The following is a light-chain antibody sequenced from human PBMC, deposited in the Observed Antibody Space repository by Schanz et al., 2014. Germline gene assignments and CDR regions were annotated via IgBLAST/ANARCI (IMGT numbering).Light chain of an antibody. CDR3: SSYTSSSTLI. Sequence: QSVLTQPPSASGSPGQSVTISCTGTSSDIGRYNYVSWYQHHPGKAPKLMIYDVSDRPSGVSNRFSGSKSGNTASLTISGLQDEDEDDYYCSSYTSSSTLIFGGGTKLTVL. CDR2: DVS. CDR1: SSDIGRYNY. J-gene: IGLJ2*01. V-gene: IGLV2-14*03.